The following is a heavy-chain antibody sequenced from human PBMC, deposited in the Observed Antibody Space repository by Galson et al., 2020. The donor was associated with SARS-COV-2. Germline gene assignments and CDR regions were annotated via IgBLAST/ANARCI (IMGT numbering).Heavy chain of an antibody. CDR3: ARLAADSIEGRRWWETTDYESYGMDV. CDR1: GGSIRSFY. J-gene: IGHJ6*02. D-gene: IGHD3-16*01. Sequence: ASETLSLTCSVSGGSIRSFYLTWIRQPPGKGLEWIGSIYSNGDTSYNTSLHSRVTISRDPYNNQFSLRLTSVAAADTAIYYCARLAADSIEGRRWWETTDYESYGMDVWGRGTTVTVSS. V-gene: IGHV4-59*08. CDR2: IYSNGDT.